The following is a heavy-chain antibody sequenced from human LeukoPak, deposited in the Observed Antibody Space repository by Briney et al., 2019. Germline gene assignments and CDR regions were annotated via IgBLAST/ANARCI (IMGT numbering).Heavy chain of an antibody. Sequence: GGSLRLSCAASGFTFSSYGITWVRQAPGKGLEWVSSISASSTYIYYADSVKGRFTISRDNANNSLYLQMNSLRAEDTAVYYCARWVNYADYWGQGTLVTVSS. CDR2: ISASSTYI. CDR3: ARWVNYADY. V-gene: IGHV3-21*01. CDR1: GFTFSSYG. J-gene: IGHJ4*02. D-gene: IGHD3-16*01.